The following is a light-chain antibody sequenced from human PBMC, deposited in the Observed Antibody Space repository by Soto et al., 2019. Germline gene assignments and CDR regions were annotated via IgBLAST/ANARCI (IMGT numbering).Light chain of an antibody. Sequence: SALTQAASVSGSPGQSITISCTGTSSDVGVYDYVSWYLQHPGKAPKLIISEVTNRPSGVSERFSGSKSGNTAFLTISGLQSDDEGDYYCSSYTTSTTWVFGGGTKVTVL. V-gene: IGLV2-14*01. J-gene: IGLJ3*02. CDR3: SSYTTSTTWV. CDR1: SSDVGVYDY. CDR2: EVT.